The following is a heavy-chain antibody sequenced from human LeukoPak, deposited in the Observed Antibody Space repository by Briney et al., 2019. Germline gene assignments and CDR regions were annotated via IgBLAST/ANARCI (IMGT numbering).Heavy chain of an antibody. CDR1: GFTVSSNY. Sequence: GGSLRLSCAASGFTVSSNYMSWVRQAPGKGLEWVSVIYSGGSTNYADSVKGRFTISRDNSKNTLYLQMNSLRAEDTAVYYCARAPYGDYGYDYWGQGTLVTVSS. D-gene: IGHD4-17*01. V-gene: IGHV3-53*05. CDR3: ARAPYGDYGYDY. J-gene: IGHJ4*02. CDR2: IYSGGST.